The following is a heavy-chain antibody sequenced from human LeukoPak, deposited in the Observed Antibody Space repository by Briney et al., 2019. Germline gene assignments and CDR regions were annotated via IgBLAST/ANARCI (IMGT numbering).Heavy chain of an antibody. J-gene: IGHJ4*02. D-gene: IGHD3-3*01. CDR2: IYDSGNT. Sequence: SETLSLTCTVSGGSISSYYWNWIRQPPGKGLEWIGYIYDSGNTNYNPSLKSRVTISKDASNNEVSLKLSSVTAADTAVYHCAGAVLDPFTGLDYWGQGTLVTVSS. V-gene: IGHV4-59*08. CDR3: AGAVLDPFTGLDY. CDR1: GGSISSYY.